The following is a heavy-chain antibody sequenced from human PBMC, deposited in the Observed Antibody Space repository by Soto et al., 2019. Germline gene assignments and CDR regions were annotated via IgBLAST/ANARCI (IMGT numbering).Heavy chain of an antibody. CDR1: GGSISSYY. J-gene: IGHJ4*02. CDR3: ARRDDYGDYVFDY. CDR2: IYYSGST. Sequence: NPSETLSLTCTVSGGSISSYYWSWIRQPPGKGLEWIGYIYYSGSTNYNPSLKSRVTISVDTSKNQFSLKLSSVTAADTAVYYCARRDDYGDYVFDYWGQGTLVNV. D-gene: IGHD4-17*01. V-gene: IGHV4-59*08.